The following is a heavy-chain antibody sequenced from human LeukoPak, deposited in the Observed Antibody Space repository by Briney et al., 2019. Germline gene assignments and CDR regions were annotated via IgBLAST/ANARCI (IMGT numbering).Heavy chain of an antibody. J-gene: IGHJ4*02. Sequence: SETLSPTCTVSGGSISSYYWSWIRQPPGKGLEWIGYIYYGGSTNYNPSLKSRATISVDTSKNQFSLKLSSVTAADTAVYYCARNLGGSSWVFDYWGQGTLVTVSS. CDR1: GGSISSYY. D-gene: IGHD6-13*01. CDR3: ARNLGGSSWVFDY. CDR2: IYYGGST. V-gene: IGHV4-59*01.